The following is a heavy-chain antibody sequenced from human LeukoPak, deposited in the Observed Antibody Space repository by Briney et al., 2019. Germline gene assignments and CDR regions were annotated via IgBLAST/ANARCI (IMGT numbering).Heavy chain of an antibody. CDR3: ARDLEPYSSSWYYLANYYYYGMDV. J-gene: IGHJ6*02. D-gene: IGHD6-13*01. V-gene: IGHV3-21*01. CDR1: GFTFSSYS. CDR2: ISSSSSYI. Sequence: GGSLRLSCAASGFTFSSYSMNWVRQAPGKGLEWVSSISSSSSYIYYADSVKGRFTISRDNAKNSLYLQMNSLRAEDTAVYYCARDLEPYSSSWYYLANYYYYGMDVWGQGTTVTVSS.